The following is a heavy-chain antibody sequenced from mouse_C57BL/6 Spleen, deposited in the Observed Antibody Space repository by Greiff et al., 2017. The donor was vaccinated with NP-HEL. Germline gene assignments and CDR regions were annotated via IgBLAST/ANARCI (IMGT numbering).Heavy chain of an antibody. CDR1: GYAFSSYW. Sequence: QVQLKESGAELVKPGASVKISCKASGYAFSSYWMNWVKQRPGKGLEWIGQIYPGDGATNYNGKFKGKATLTADKSSSTAYMQLSSLTSEDSAVYFCARSSTVVATRYFDVWGTGTTVTVSS. J-gene: IGHJ1*03. D-gene: IGHD1-1*01. CDR2: IYPGDGAT. CDR3: ARSSTVVATRYFDV. V-gene: IGHV1-80*01.